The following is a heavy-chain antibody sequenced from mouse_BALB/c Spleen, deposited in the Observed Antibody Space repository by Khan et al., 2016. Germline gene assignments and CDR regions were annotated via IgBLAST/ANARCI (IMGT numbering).Heavy chain of an antibody. CDR2: INTNTGEP. CDR1: GYTFTKYG. V-gene: IGHV9-3*02. D-gene: IGHD1-1*01. J-gene: IGHJ3*01. CDR3: AEDYYGSNWFAY. Sequence: IQLVQSGPELKKPGETVKISCKASGYTFTKYGMNWVKQAPGKGLKWMGWINTNTGEPTYAEEFKGRFAFSLETSASTAYLQINNLKNEDTATYFCAEDYYGSNWFAYWGQGTLVTVSA.